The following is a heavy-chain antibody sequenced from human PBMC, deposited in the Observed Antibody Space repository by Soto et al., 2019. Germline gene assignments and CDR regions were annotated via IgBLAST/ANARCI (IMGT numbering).Heavy chain of an antibody. D-gene: IGHD6-19*01. J-gene: IGHJ4*02. CDR2: IIPILGIA. CDR3: ATDLHHSSGWYESFDY. Sequence: SVKVDCKASVESFSSSMSSWGRQAPGQGLEWMGRIIPILGIANYAQKFQGRVTITAHKSKNTLYLQMNSLRAEDTAVYYCATDLHHSSGWYESFDYWGQGTLVTVSS. V-gene: IGHV1-69*04. CDR1: VESFSSSM.